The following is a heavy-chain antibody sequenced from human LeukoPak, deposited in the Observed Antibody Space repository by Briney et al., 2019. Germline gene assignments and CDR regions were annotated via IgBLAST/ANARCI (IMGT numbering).Heavy chain of an antibody. CDR1: GGSISDYY. CDR2: MYYSGST. V-gene: IGHV4-59*01. CDR3: ARFHCSTTSCYRWFDP. D-gene: IGHD2-2*01. J-gene: IGHJ5*02. Sequence: SETLSLTCTVSGGSISDYYWSWIRQPPGKGLEWIGYMYYSGSTTYNPSLKSRVTISVDTSKNQFSLKLTSVTAAGTAVYYCARFHCSTTSCYRWFDPWGQGALVTVSS.